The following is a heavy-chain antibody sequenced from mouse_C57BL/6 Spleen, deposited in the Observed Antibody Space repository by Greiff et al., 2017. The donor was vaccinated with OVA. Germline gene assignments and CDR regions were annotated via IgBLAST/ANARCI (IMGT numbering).Heavy chain of an antibody. D-gene: IGHD1-1*01. CDR2: IHPNSGST. CDR3: SREGYYGSSYSGYFDV. Sequence: VQLQQPGAELVKPGASVKLSCQASGYTFTSYWMHWVKQRPGQGLEWIGMIHPNSGSTNYNEKFKSKATLTVDKSSSTAYMQLSSLTSEDSPVYYCSREGYYGSSYSGYFDVWGTGTTVTVSS. J-gene: IGHJ1*03. CDR1: GYTFTSYW. V-gene: IGHV1-64*01.